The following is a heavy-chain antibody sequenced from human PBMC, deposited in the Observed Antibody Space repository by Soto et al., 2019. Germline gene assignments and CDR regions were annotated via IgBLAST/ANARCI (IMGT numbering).Heavy chain of an antibody. CDR3: ARVEDTTDYGVDP. D-gene: IGHD3-10*01. J-gene: IGHJ5*02. V-gene: IGHV4-31*03. CDR1: GGSISSGGYY. Sequence: QVQLPDSGQGLVKSSQTLSLTCTISGGSISSGGYYWSWIRQHPGKGLEWIGYIYYSGRTYYNPSLKSRVTISVDPSKMQFSLKLSSVTAADTAVYYCARVEDTTDYGVDPWGPGTLVTVYS. CDR2: IYYSGRT.